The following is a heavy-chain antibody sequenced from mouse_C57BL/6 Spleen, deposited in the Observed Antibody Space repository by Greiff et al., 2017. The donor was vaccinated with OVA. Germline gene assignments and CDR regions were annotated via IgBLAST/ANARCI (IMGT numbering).Heavy chain of an antibody. V-gene: IGHV5-17*01. CDR1: GFTFSDYE. CDR2: ISSGSSTI. J-gene: IGHJ1*03. Sequence: EVQLVESGGGLVKPGGSLKLSCAASGFTFSDYEFNWVRQIPEKGLEWVAYISSGSSTIYYADTVKGRFTISRDNAKNTLFLQMTSLRSEDTAMYYCAREELLRGYFDVWGTGTTVTVSS. CDR3: AREELLRGYFDV. D-gene: IGHD1-1*01.